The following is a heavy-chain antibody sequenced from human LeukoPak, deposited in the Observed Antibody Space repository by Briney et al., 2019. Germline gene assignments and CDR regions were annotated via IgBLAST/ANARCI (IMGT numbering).Heavy chain of an antibody. CDR2: ISYDGSNK. J-gene: IGHJ4*02. Sequence: GVSLRLSCAASGFTFSSYAMHWVRQAPGKGLGWVAVISYDGSNKYYADSVKGRFTISRDNSKNTLYLQMNSLRAEDTAVYYCARDSLGGIAVAGGDYWGQGTLVTVSS. CDR3: ARDSLGGIAVAGGDY. CDR1: GFTFSSYA. D-gene: IGHD6-19*01. V-gene: IGHV3-30-3*01.